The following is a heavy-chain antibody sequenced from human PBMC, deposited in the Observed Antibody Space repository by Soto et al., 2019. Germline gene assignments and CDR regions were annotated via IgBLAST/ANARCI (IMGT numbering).Heavy chain of an antibody. CDR2: IYYSGNT. J-gene: IGHJ1*01. Sequence: SETLSLTCTVSGGSLSSSDYYWGWIRQPPGKGLEWLGSIYYSGNTYYNPSLESQVTISVDTSKKQFSLKLRSVTAADTAVYYCARLYCSGGSCYSPPAYFNHWGQGTLVTVSS. CDR3: ARLYCSGGSCYSPPAYFNH. CDR1: GGSLSSSDYY. D-gene: IGHD2-15*01. V-gene: IGHV4-39*01.